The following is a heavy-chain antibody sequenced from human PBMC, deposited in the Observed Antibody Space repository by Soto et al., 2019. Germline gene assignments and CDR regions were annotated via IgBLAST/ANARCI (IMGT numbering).Heavy chain of an antibody. CDR3: ARSGVVVPAANYYYYGMDV. CDR1: GGTFSSYT. D-gene: IGHD2-2*01. CDR2: INPIRGIA. J-gene: IGHJ6*02. Sequence: SVKVSCKASGGTFSSYTISWVRQAPGQGLEWMGRINPIRGIANYAQKFQGRVTITADKSTSTAYMELSRLRSDDTAVYYCARSGVVVPAANYYYYGMDVWGQGTTVTVSS. V-gene: IGHV1-69*02.